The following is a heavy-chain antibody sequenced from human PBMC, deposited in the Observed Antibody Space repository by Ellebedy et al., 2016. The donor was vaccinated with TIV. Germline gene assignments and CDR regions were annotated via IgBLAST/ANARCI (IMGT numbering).Heavy chain of an antibody. V-gene: IGHV3-21*01. J-gene: IGHJ4*02. CDR1: EFTLSSYT. CDR3: ARDRGSGWRDFDY. Sequence: GESLKISCAASEFTLSSYTMLWFRQAPGRGLEWVSSITGISTYIYYADSVQGRFTISRDNSKNSLYLQMNSLRAEDTAVYYCARDRGSGWRDFDYWGQGTLVTVSS. CDR2: ITGISTYI. D-gene: IGHD6-19*01.